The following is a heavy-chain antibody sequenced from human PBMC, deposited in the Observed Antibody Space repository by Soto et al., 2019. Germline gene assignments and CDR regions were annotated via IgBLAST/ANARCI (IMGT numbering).Heavy chain of an antibody. CDR1: GGSISSSSYY. CDR2: IYYSGST. Sequence: NPSETLSLTCTVSGGSISSSSYYWGWIRQPPGKGLEWIGSIYYSGSTYYNPSLKSRVTISVDTSKNQFSLKLSSVTAAATAEYYCARVRKYGGSAPLDSWGQGTLVTV. V-gene: IGHV4-39*07. D-gene: IGHD4-17*01. J-gene: IGHJ5*01. CDR3: ARVRKYGGSAPLDS.